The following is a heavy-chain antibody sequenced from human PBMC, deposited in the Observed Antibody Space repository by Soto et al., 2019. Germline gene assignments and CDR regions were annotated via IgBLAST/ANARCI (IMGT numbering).Heavy chain of an antibody. CDR2: ISSSSSYI. Sequence: ESGGGLVKPGGSLRLSCAASGFTFSSYSMNWVRQAPGKGLEWVSCISSSSSYIDYADSVKGGFTISRDNAKNSLHLQMNSLRAEDTAVYYCASGQYYYDSSGYRFDLWGQGTMVTVSS. CDR3: ASGQYYYDSSGYRFDL. D-gene: IGHD3-22*01. V-gene: IGHV3-21*01. J-gene: IGHJ3*01. CDR1: GFTFSSYS.